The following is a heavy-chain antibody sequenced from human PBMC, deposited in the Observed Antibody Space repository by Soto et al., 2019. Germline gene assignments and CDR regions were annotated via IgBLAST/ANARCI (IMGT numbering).Heavy chain of an antibody. CDR2: ISGSGGST. J-gene: IGHJ4*02. CDR3: AKDTGYSSGWRGDDY. CDR1: GFTFSSYA. Sequence: EVQLLESGGGLVQPGGSLRLSCAASGFTFSSYAMSWVRQAPGKGLEWVSAISGSGGSTYYADSVKGRFTISRDNSKNTLYLQMNSLGAEDTAVYYCAKDTGYSSGWRGDDYWGQGTLVTVSS. D-gene: IGHD6-19*01. V-gene: IGHV3-23*01.